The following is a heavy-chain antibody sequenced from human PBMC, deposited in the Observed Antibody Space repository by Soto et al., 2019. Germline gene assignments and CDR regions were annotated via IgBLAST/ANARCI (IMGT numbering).Heavy chain of an antibody. CDR2: IYYSGST. CDR1: GGSISSYY. V-gene: IGHV4-59*01. Sequence: SETLSLTCTVSGGSISSYYWSWIRQPPGKGLEWIGYIYYSGSTNYNPSLKSRVTISVDTSKNQFSLKLSSVTAADTAVYYCARVHSTAFDPWGQGTLVTSPQ. CDR3: ARVHSTAFDP. D-gene: IGHD6-13*01. J-gene: IGHJ5*02.